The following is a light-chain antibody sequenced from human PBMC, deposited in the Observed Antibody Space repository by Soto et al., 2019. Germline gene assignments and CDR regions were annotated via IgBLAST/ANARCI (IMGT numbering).Light chain of an antibody. CDR2: DAS. Sequence: EVVVRRSRATLSLSPDEIATLCCRASQSVSRNLAWYQQKPGQAPRLLIYDASTRATGTPARFSGSGSGTKFTLSISSLQSEDFAVYYCQQYNNWPIPFGQGTRLEIK. J-gene: IGKJ5*01. CDR1: QSVSRN. V-gene: IGKV3D-15*01. CDR3: QQYNNWPIP.